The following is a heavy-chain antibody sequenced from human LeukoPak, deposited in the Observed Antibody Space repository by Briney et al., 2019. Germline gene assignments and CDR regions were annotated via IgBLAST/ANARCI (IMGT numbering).Heavy chain of an antibody. CDR3: ARDGRDSSGYYGHYFDY. V-gene: IGHV3-21*04. J-gene: IGHJ4*02. D-gene: IGHD3-22*01. CDR1: GFTFSSYS. Sequence: GGSLRLSCAASGFTFSSYSMNWVRQAPGKGLEWVSSISSSSSYIYYADSVKGRFTISRDNAKNSLYLQMNSLRAEDTALYYCARDGRDSSGYYGHYFDYWGQGTLVTVSS. CDR2: ISSSSSYI.